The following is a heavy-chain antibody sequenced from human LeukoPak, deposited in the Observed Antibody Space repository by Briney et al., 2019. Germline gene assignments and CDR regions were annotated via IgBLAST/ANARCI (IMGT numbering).Heavy chain of an antibody. J-gene: IGHJ4*02. CDR2: INPNSGGT. V-gene: IGHV1-2*06. D-gene: IGHD1-1*01. CDR1: GYTFTGYY. CDR3: ARDYFNWNDGEDY. Sequence: GASVKVSCKASGYTFTGYYMHWVRQAPGQGLEWMGRINPNSGGTNYAQKFQGRVTMTRDTSISTAYMELSRLRSDDTAVYYCARDYFNWNDGEDYWGQGTLVTVSS.